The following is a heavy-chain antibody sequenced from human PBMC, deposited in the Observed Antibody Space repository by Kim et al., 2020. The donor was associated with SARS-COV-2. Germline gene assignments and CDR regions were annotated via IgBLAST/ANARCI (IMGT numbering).Heavy chain of an antibody. D-gene: IGHD3-10*01. J-gene: IGHJ4*02. CDR3: TSYYYGSGRYLPPGIIDY. Sequence: KGRFTISRDDSKNTLYLQMNSLKTEDTAVYYCTSYYYGSGRYLPPGIIDYWGQGTLVTVSS. V-gene: IGHV3-15*01.